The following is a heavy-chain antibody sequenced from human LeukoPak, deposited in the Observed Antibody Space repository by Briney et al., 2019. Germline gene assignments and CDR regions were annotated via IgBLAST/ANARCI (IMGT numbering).Heavy chain of an antibody. J-gene: IGHJ4*02. Sequence: GGSLRLSCAASGFTFNNYWMSWVRQAPGKGLEWVANIKQDGSEKYYVDSVKGRFTISRDNAKNSLYLQMNSLRAEDTAVYYCARVYGDYGGYFDYWGQGTLVTVSS. V-gene: IGHV3-7*01. CDR3: ARVYGDYGGYFDY. D-gene: IGHD4-17*01. CDR1: GFTFNNYW. CDR2: IKQDGSEK.